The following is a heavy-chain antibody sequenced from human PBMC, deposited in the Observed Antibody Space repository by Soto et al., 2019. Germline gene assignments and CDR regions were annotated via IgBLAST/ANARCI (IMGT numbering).Heavy chain of an antibody. Sequence: SVKVSCKASGGTFSSYAISWVRQAPGQGLEWMGGTIPALGKTHYIEKFQGRVTITVDDATRTVYMEVRDLTSEDTAIYYCARGPFRPSAMDVWGQGTTVTVSS. CDR2: TIPALGKT. V-gene: IGHV1-69*10. CDR3: ARGPFRPSAMDV. J-gene: IGHJ6*02. CDR1: GGTFSSYA. D-gene: IGHD3-10*01.